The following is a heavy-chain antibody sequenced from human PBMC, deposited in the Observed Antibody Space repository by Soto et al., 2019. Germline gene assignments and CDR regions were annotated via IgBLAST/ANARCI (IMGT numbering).Heavy chain of an antibody. CDR1: GGSISSGGYS. CDR2: MYHSGST. J-gene: IGHJ4*02. V-gene: IGHV4-30-2*01. CDR3: AREPSI. Sequence: PSETLSLTCAVSGGSISSGGYSWSWIRQPPGKGLEWIGYMYHSGSTYYNPSLKSRVTISIDRSKNQFSLKLSSVTAADTAVYYCAREPSIWGKGTLVTFSS. D-gene: IGHD3-3*01.